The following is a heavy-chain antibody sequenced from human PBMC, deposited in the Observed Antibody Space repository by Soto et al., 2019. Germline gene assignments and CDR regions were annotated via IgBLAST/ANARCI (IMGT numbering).Heavy chain of an antibody. CDR1: GYIFTNYW. CDR3: ERHRDIGATMGY. V-gene: IGHV5-10-1*01. J-gene: IGHJ4*02. D-gene: IGHD5-12*01. CDR2: IDPSDSYT. Sequence: ESFKISCKGSGYIFTNYWISWVLQIPGKGLEWMGRIDPSDSYTNYSPSFQGHVTISADKSISTAYLQWSSLKASDTAMYYCERHRDIGATMGYWGQGTLVSVSS.